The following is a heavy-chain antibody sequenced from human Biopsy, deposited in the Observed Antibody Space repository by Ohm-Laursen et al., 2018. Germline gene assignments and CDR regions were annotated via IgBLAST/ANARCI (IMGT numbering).Heavy chain of an antibody. V-gene: IGHV4-59*01. D-gene: IGHD3-3*01. CDR2: IYYSGTT. CDR1: GESIGTYY. CDR3: ARVRGGFLEWFDY. Sequence: TLSLTWAVSGESIGTYYWSWIRQPPGKVVEWIASIYYSGTTHKNPSLKSRVTISVDTSQGLLSLDLSSVTAADTAVYYCARVRGGFLEWFDYWGQGTLVTVSS. J-gene: IGHJ5*01.